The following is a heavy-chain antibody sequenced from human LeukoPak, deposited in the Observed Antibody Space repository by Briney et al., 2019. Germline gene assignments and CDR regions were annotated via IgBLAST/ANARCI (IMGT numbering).Heavy chain of an antibody. J-gene: IGHJ4*02. D-gene: IGHD6-19*01. CDR3: ARGLRSGWYKEEEFDY. CDR1: GFTFSSYS. V-gene: IGHV3-48*01. CDR2: ISSSSSTI. Sequence: GGSLRLSCAASGFTFSSYSMNWVRQAPGKRLEWVSYISSSSSTIYYADSVKGRFTISRDNAKNSLYLQMNSLRAEDTAVYYCARGLRSGWYKEEEFDYWGQGTLVTVSS.